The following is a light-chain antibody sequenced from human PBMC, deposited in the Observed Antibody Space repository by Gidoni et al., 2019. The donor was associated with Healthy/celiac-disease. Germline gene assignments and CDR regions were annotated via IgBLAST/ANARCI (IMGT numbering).Light chain of an antibody. CDR2: DAS. CDR3: QQYDNRPAPFT. CDR1: QDISNY. Sequence: DIQMTQSPSSLSASVGDRVTITCQASQDISNYLNWYQQKPGKAPKLLIYDASNLETGVPSRFSGSGSGTDFTFTISSLQPEDIATYYCQQYDNRPAPFTFGPGTKVEIK. V-gene: IGKV1-33*01. J-gene: IGKJ3*01.